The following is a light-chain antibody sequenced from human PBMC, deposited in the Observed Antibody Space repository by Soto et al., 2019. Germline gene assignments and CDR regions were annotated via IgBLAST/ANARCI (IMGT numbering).Light chain of an antibody. Sequence: ELVMTQSPATLSVSPGERVTLSCRANQSVSSYLAWYQQKPGQAPRLLIYDASNRATGIPARFSGSGSGTDFTLTISSLEPEDFAVYYCQQRSNWPPVTFGQGTRLEIK. J-gene: IGKJ5*01. CDR3: QQRSNWPPVT. CDR2: DAS. V-gene: IGKV3-11*01. CDR1: QSVSSY.